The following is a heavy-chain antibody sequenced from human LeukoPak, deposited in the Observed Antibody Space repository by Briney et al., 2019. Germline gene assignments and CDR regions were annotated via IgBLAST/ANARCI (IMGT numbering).Heavy chain of an antibody. J-gene: IGHJ4*02. CDR3: ARTYYYDSSGYYEGYYFDY. Sequence: GESLKISCKDSGYSFTSYWIGWVRQMPGKGLEWMGIIYPGDSDTRYSTSFQGQVTISADKSISAAYLQWSSLKVSDTAIYYCARTYYYDSSGYYEGYYFDYWGQGTLVTVSS. D-gene: IGHD3-22*01. CDR2: IYPGDSDT. V-gene: IGHV5-51*01. CDR1: GYSFTSYW.